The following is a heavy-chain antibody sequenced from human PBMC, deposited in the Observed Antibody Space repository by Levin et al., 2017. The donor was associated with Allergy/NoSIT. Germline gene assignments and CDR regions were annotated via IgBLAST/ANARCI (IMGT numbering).Heavy chain of an antibody. V-gene: IGHV4-38-2*01. Sequence: SETLSLTCAVSGYSITSDYYWGWIRQPPGKGLEWIGSIYHSGNTYYNPSLKSRVTISVDTSKNQFSLKLSSVTAADPAGFYCARLYSGSSPGHFDYWGQGTLVTVSS. D-gene: IGHD1-26*01. CDR2: IYHSGNT. CDR3: ARLYSGSSPGHFDY. CDR1: GYSITSDYY. J-gene: IGHJ4*02.